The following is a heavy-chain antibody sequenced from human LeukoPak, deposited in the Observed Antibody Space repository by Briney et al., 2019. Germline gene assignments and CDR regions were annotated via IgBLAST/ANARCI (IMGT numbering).Heavy chain of an antibody. Sequence: SETLSLTCTVSGGSISSYYWSWIRQPPGKGLEWIGEINHSGSTNYNPSLKSRVTISVDTSKNQFSLKLSSVTAADTAVYYCARAKGRVVNYWGQGTLVTVSS. D-gene: IGHD2-15*01. CDR3: ARAKGRVVNY. V-gene: IGHV4-34*01. CDR2: INHSGST. J-gene: IGHJ4*02. CDR1: GGSISSYY.